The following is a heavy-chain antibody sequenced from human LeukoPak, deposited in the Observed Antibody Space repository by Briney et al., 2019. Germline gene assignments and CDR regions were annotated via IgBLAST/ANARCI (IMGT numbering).Heavy chain of an antibody. D-gene: IGHD6-13*01. CDR3: ASRPADSTWYGVFDY. Sequence: SETLSLTGTVSGGSINSHYWSWIRQPPGKGLEWIGYVFYPGSTNYNPSLKSRVTMSLDTSRDQFSLRLTSVTAADTAIYYCASRPADSTWYGVFDYWSQGTLVTVSS. V-gene: IGHV4-59*11. J-gene: IGHJ4*02. CDR2: VFYPGST. CDR1: GGSINSHY.